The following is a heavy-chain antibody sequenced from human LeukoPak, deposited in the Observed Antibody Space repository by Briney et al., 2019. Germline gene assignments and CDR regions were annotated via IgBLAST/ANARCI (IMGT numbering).Heavy chain of an antibody. D-gene: IGHD5-12*01. CDR3: ARVGYSGYDWKGGYYYYYGMDV. CDR2: ISSSSSYI. V-gene: IGHV3-21*01. Sequence: GGSLRLSCAASGLPFSSYSMNWVRPAPGKGLGLVSSISSSSSYIYYADSVKGRFTISRDNAKNSLYLQMNSLRAEDTAVYYCARVGYSGYDWKGGYYYYYGMDVWGQGTTVTVSS. J-gene: IGHJ6*02. CDR1: GLPFSSYS.